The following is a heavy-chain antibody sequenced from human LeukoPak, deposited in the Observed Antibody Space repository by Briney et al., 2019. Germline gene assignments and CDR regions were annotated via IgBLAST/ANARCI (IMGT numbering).Heavy chain of an antibody. J-gene: IGHJ4*02. Sequence: GASVKVSCKASGYTFTSYGISWVRQAPGQGLEWMGWISAYNGNTNYAQKLQGRVTMTTDTSTSTAYMELGSLRSDDTAVYYCARDQRKGIAAAGIVDYWGQGTLVTVSS. CDR1: GYTFTSYG. D-gene: IGHD6-13*01. CDR2: ISAYNGNT. V-gene: IGHV1-18*01. CDR3: ARDQRKGIAAAGIVDY.